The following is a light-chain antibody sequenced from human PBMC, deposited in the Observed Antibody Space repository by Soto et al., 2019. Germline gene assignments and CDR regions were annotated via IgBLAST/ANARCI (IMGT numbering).Light chain of an antibody. CDR2: DTS. V-gene: IGKV3-11*01. CDR1: QSVSSH. Sequence: EIVLTQSPATLSLSPGERATLSCTASQSVSSHLTWYQQKPGQAPRLLIYDTSNRATGIPARFSGSGSGTDFTLTISSLEPEDFAVYYCQQRTNWRLSFGGGTKVEIK. J-gene: IGKJ4*01. CDR3: QQRTNWRLS.